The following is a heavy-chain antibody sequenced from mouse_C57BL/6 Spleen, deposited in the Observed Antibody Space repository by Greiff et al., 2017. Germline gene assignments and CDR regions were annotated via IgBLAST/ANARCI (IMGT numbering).Heavy chain of an antibody. CDR3: ARDNDYFDY. CDR2: INYDGSST. CDR1: GFTFSDYY. D-gene: IGHD2-4*01. Sequence: EVQVVEFEGGLVQPGSSMKLSCTASGFTFSDYYMAWVRQVPEKGLEWVANINYDGSSTYYLDSLKSRFIISRDNAKNILYLQMSSLKSEDTATYYCARDNDYFDYWGQGTTLTVSS. J-gene: IGHJ2*01. V-gene: IGHV5-16*01.